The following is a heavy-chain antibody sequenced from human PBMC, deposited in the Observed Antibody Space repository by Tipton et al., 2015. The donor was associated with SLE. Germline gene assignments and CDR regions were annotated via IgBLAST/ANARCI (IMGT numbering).Heavy chain of an antibody. J-gene: IGHJ4*02. Sequence: TLSLTCSVSGGSITAYYWSWIRQPPGKGLEWIGHIYNSGSTYYNPSLKSRVTMSIDTSKNQFSLNLSSVTAADTAVYYCARSWNDAPPDLGYWGQGTLVTVSS. D-gene: IGHD1-1*01. CDR2: IYNSGST. V-gene: IGHV4-59*01. CDR3: ARSWNDAPPDLGY. CDR1: GGSITAYY.